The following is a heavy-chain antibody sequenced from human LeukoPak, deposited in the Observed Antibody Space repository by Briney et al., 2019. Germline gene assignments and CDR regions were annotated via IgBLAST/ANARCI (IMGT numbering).Heavy chain of an antibody. CDR2: MSSDGNKK. J-gene: IGHJ6*02. CDR1: GFTFNSYT. Sequence: PGGSLRLSCAVSGFTFNSYTMHWVRQAPGKGLEWVAVMSSDGNKKFYAEYVKGRFTISRDNSENTLYLEMNSLRGEDTAVYYCARGDYDLSGSYHYGKDVWGQGTTVTVSS. D-gene: IGHD3-10*01. CDR3: ARGDYDLSGSYHYGKDV. V-gene: IGHV3-30-3*01.